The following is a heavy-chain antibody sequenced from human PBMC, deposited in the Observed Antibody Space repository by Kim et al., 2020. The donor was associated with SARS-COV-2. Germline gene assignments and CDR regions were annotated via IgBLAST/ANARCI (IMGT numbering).Heavy chain of an antibody. CDR2: T. Sequence: TYTNPSLKSRVSLSVDTSKNQFSLKLSSVTAADTAKYYCARDAPVLRYFEAWGQGTMVTVSS. V-gene: IGHV4-30-2*04. J-gene: IGHJ3*01. CDR3: ARDAPVLRYFEA. D-gene: IGHD3-9*01.